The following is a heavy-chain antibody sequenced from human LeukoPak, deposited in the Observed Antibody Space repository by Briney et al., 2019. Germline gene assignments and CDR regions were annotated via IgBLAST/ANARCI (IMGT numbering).Heavy chain of an antibody. J-gene: IGHJ6*03. V-gene: IGHV1-2*02. CDR2: INPNSGGT. D-gene: IGHD2/OR15-2a*01. Sequence: ASVKVSCKASGYTFTSYGISWVRQAPGQGLEWIGWINPNSGGTNYAQKFQGRVTMTRDTSISTAYMELSRLRSDDTAVYYCARVIDYYYYYMDVWGKGTTVTVPS. CDR3: ARVIDYYYYYMDV. CDR1: GYTFTSYG.